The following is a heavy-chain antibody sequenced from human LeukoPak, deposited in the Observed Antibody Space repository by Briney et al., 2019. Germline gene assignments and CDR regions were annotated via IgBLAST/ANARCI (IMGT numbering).Heavy chain of an antibody. CDR3: ARQLADAFDI. Sequence: PSETLSLTCTVSGGSISSGGYYWSWIRQHPGKGLEWIGYIYYSGSTNYNPSLKSRVTISVDTSKNQFSLKLSSVTAADTAVYYCARQLADAFDIWGQGTMVTVSS. CDR1: GGSISSGGYY. D-gene: IGHD6-13*01. V-gene: IGHV4-61*08. CDR2: IYYSGST. J-gene: IGHJ3*02.